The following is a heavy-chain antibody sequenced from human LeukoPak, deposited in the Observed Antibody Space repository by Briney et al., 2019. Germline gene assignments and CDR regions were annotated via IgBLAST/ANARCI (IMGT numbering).Heavy chain of an antibody. CDR2: IYYSGST. CDR1: GGSISSYY. J-gene: IGHJ5*02. Sequence: PSETLSLTCTVSGGSISSYYWSWIRQPPGKGLEWIGYIYYSGSTNYNPSLKSRVTISVDTSKNQFSLKLSSVTAADTAVYYCAKLGNGKIAGNWFDPWGQGTLVTVSS. CDR3: AKLGNGKIAGNWFDP. D-gene: IGHD1-1*01. V-gene: IGHV4-59*08.